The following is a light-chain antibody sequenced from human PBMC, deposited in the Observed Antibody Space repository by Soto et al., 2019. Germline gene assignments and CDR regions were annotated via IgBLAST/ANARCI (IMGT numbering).Light chain of an antibody. J-gene: IGKJ1*01. CDR2: DAS. Sequence: EIVLTQSPATLSLSPGERATLSCRASQTVSSYLAWYQQRPGQAPRLLIYDASNRATGIPARFSASGSGTDFTLTISSLEPEDFAVYYCQQGSHWPTFGQGTQVEIK. CDR1: QTVSSY. CDR3: QQGSHWPT. V-gene: IGKV3-11*01.